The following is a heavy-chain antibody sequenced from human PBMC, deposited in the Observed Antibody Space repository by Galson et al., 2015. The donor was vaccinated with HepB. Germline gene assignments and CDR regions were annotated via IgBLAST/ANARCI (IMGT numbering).Heavy chain of an antibody. CDR2: IYPSDSYT. CDR3: ARRYYYDSGTYFGFDY. Sequence: QSGAEVKKPGESLTISCKGSGYRFTDYWISWVRQLPGQGLEWMGRIYPSDSYTNYSPSFQGHVTISVDKSTSTAYLQWRSLKASDTAMYYCARRYYYDSGTYFGFDYWGQGSLVTVSS. J-gene: IGHJ4*02. CDR1: GYRFTDYW. V-gene: IGHV5-10-1*01. D-gene: IGHD3-10*01.